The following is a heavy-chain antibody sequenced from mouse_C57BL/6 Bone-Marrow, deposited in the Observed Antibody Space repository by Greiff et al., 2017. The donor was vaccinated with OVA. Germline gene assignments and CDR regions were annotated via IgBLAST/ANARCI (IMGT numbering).Heavy chain of an antibody. CDR2: IWSDGST. D-gene: IGHD1-1*01. CDR3: ARHQIYYGSTWSMDY. V-gene: IGHV2-6-1*01. J-gene: IGHJ4*01. Sequence: VKLMESGPGLVAPSQSLSITCTVSGFSLTSYGVHWVRQPPGKGLEWLVVIWSDGSTTYNSALKSRLSISKDNSKSQVFLKMNSLQTDDTAMYYCARHQIYYGSTWSMDYWGQGTSVTVSS. CDR1: GFSLTSYG.